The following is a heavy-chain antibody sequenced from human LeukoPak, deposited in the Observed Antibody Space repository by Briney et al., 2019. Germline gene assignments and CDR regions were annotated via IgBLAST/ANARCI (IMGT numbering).Heavy chain of an antibody. D-gene: IGHD2-21*02. J-gene: IGHJ4*02. Sequence: HPGGSLRLSCAASGFTFSSYAMSWVRQAPGKGLEWVSAISGSGGSTYYADSVKGRFTISRDNSKNTLYLQMNSLRAEDTAVYYCAKDQVVVTATYYFDYWGQGTLVTVSS. CDR2: ISGSGGST. CDR3: AKDQVVVTATYYFDY. CDR1: GFTFSSYA. V-gene: IGHV3-23*01.